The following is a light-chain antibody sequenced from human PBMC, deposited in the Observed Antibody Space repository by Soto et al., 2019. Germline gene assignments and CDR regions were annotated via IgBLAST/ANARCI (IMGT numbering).Light chain of an antibody. J-gene: IGKJ5*01. CDR3: QQANSFPLT. CDR2: AAF. Sequence: DIQMTQSPSSVSASVGDTVPITCRASQVIDSWLAWYQQKPGKAPKLLISAAFSLQSGVPSRFRGSGSGRDFTLTISSLQPEDFATYYCQQANSFPLTFGQGTRLEIK. V-gene: IGKV1D-12*01. CDR1: QVIDSW.